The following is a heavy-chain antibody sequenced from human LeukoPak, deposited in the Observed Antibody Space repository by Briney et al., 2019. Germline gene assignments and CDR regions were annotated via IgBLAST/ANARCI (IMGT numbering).Heavy chain of an antibody. J-gene: IGHJ4*02. D-gene: IGHD6-19*01. V-gene: IGHV4-61*01. CDR1: GGSISSNTYH. CDR2: MYYTRAT. Sequence: PSETLSLTCTVSGGSISSNTYHWSWIRQPPGKGLEWIGYMYYTRATSYNPSLKSRVTISLDTSKNQFSLKLHSVTAADTAVYYCARFRGSGRYYFDSWGQGTPASVSS. CDR3: ARFRGSGRYYFDS.